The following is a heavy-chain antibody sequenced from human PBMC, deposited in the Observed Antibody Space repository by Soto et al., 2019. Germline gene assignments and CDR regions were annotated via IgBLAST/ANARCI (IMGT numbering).Heavy chain of an antibody. CDR1: GGSISSYY. V-gene: IGHV4-59*01. D-gene: IGHD3-22*01. CDR2: IYYSGST. J-gene: IGHJ4*02. Sequence: PSETLSLTCTVSGGSISSYYWSWIRQPPGKGLEWIGYIYYSGSTNYNPSLKSRVTISVDTSKNQFSLKLSSVTAADTAVYYCARAQGAYHDSSGYYFFDYWGQGTLVTVSS. CDR3: ARAQGAYHDSSGYYFFDY.